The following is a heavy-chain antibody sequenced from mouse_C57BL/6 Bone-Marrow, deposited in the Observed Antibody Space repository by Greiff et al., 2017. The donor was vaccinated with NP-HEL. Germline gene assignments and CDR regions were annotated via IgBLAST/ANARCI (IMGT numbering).Heavy chain of an antibody. CDR1: GFTFSDYG. Sequence: EVHLVESGGGLVKPGGSLKLSCAASGFTFSDYGMHWVRQAPEKGLEWVAYISSGSSTIYYADTVKGRFTISRDNAKNTLFLQMTSLRAEDTAMYYCARTGKVAYWGQGTLVTVSA. J-gene: IGHJ3*01. V-gene: IGHV5-17*01. CDR3: ARTGKVAY. D-gene: IGHD4-1*01. CDR2: ISSGSSTI.